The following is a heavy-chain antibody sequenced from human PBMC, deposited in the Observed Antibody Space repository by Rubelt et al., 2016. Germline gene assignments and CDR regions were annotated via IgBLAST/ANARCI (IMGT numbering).Heavy chain of an antibody. V-gene: IGHV3-48*02. CDR3: ARDSGYDYGRGTYFDS. D-gene: IGHD3-10*02. J-gene: IGHJ4*02. CDR1: GFSFSSYT. Sequence: EVHLVESGGGLIQPGGSLRLSCAASGFSFSSYTMNWVRQAPGKGLEWVSSISSSGSSRYYADSVRGRFTISSDSAKNSLYLKLNGLRDEDTAVYYCARDSGYDYGRGTYFDSWGQGTLVTVSS. CDR2: ISSSGSSR.